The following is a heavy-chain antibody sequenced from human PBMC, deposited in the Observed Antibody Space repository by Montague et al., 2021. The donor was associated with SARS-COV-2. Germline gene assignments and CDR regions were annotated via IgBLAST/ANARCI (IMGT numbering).Heavy chain of an antibody. J-gene: IGHJ4*02. CDR3: ARRTRHDYGDSHYFDY. CDR2: IYSGGTVSYSGTT. CDR1: GDSIGSKGYY. D-gene: IGHD4-17*01. Sequence: SETLSLTCSVSGDSIGSKGYYWDWIRQSPGKGLEWIGTIYSGGTVSYSGTTYYNPSLKSRVTISVDTYKNQFSLKLTTVTASDTAVYYCARRTRHDYGDSHYFDYGGQGALVTVSS. V-gene: IGHV4-39*01.